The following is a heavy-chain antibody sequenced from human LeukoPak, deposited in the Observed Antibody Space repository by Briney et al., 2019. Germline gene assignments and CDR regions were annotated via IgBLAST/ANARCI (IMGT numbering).Heavy chain of an antibody. CDR1: GFIFSNYD. Sequence: GRSLRLSCAASGFIFSNYDMHWVRQAPGKGLEWVASISYDGGHKYYTDSVKGRFIFSRDNSKNTLYLQMNSLKTEDTAVYYCARQEGYYFDSWGQGTLVIVSS. CDR2: ISYDGGHK. CDR3: ARQEGYYFDS. J-gene: IGHJ4*02. V-gene: IGHV3-30-3*01.